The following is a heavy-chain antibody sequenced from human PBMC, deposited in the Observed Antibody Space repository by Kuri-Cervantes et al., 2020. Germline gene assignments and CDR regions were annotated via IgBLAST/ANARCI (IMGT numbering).Heavy chain of an antibody. CDR3: VREDGYCSRGTCSLDS. CDR1: GFTFSSYS. J-gene: IGHJ4*02. CDR2: ISSSSSTI. Sequence: GESLKISCAASGFTFSSYSMNWVRQAPGKGLEWVSYISSSSSTIYYADSVKGRFTISRDNAKNTLFLQMDSVRVEDTAVYYCVREDGYCSRGTCSLDSWGQGTLVTVSS. V-gene: IGHV3-48*01. D-gene: IGHD2-15*01.